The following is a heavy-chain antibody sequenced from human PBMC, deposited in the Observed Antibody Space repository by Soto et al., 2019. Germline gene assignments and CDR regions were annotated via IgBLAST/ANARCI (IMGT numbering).Heavy chain of an antibody. CDR1: GGSFSGYY. CDR2: INHSGST. V-gene: IGHV4-34*01. J-gene: IGHJ4*02. Sequence: SETLSLTCAVYGGSFSGYYWSWIRQPPGKGLEWIGEINHSGSTNYNPSLKSRVTISVDTSKNQSSLKLSSVTAADTAVYYCARLEGLATISYYFDFWGPGALVTVSS. CDR3: ARLEGLATISYYFDF. D-gene: IGHD3-9*01.